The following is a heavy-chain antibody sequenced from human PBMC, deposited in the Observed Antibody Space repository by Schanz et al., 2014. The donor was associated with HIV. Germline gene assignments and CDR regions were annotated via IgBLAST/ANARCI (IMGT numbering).Heavy chain of an antibody. CDR3: ARDYRFATDS. CDR1: GFAFSDYA. CDR2: ISAGGRDT. Sequence: VQLVESGGGVVQPGRSLRLSCAASGFAFSDYAMSWVRQAPGKGLEWVSSISAGGRDTYYADSVKGRFTISRDNPKNTLYLQMNSLRVDDTAVYYCARDYRFATDSWGQGTLVTVSS. D-gene: IGHD3-16*02. J-gene: IGHJ4*02. V-gene: IGHV3-23*04.